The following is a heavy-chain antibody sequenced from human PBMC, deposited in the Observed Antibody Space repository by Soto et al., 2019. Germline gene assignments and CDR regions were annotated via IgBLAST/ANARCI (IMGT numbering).Heavy chain of an antibody. J-gene: IGHJ4*02. V-gene: IGHV3-30*18. CDR3: AKEAPGGWHFFDT. CDR2: ISDDGSQK. CDR1: GSTFRTYG. D-gene: IGHD6-19*01. Sequence: SLRLSCAASGSTFRTYGMHWVRQAPGKGLEWVAYISDDGSQKYYGDSVKGRFTISRDNSKNTLSLRMISLRTEDTSVYYCAKEAPGGWHFFDTWGQGTLVTVSS.